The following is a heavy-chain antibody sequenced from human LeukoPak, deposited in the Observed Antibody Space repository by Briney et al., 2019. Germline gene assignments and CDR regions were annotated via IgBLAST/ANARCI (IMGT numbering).Heavy chain of an antibody. CDR1: GGSISSYY. V-gene: IGHV4-59*01. J-gene: IGHJ5*02. CDR3: ARDGDLGWFDP. D-gene: IGHD2-21*02. Sequence: SETLSLTCTVPGGSISSYYWSWIRQPPGKGLEWIGYIYYSGSTNYNPSLKSRVTISVDTSKNQFSLKLSSVTAADTAVYYCARDGDLGWFDPWGQGTLVTVSS. CDR2: IYYSGST.